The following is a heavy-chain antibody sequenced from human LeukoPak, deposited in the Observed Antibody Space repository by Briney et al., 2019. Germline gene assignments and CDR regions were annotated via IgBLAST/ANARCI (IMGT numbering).Heavy chain of an antibody. CDR2: VDPEDGET. CDR3: ATGRTKYTSFDY. J-gene: IGHJ4*02. CDR1: GYTFTDYY. D-gene: IGHD1-14*01. Sequence: VKISCKVSGYTFTDYYMHWVQQSPGKGLECMGLVDPEDGETIYAEKLEVRVNRPADKTKDTAYMGLSSVKSEDTAVYYCATGRTKYTSFDYWGQGSLVTVSS. V-gene: IGHV1-69-2*01.